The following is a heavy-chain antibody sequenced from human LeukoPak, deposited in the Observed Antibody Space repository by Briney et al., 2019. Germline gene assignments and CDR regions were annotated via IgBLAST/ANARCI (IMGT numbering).Heavy chain of an antibody. Sequence: SETLSLTCTVSGGSIISYYWSWIRQPPGKGLEWIGYIYHSGGTNYNPSLKSRVTISVDTSKNQFSLKLSSVTAADTAVYYCARQGVSGGWTTDAFDIWGQGTMVTVSS. J-gene: IGHJ3*02. V-gene: IGHV4-59*08. CDR3: ARQGVSGGWTTDAFDI. CDR1: GGSIISYY. CDR2: IYHSGGT. D-gene: IGHD6-19*01.